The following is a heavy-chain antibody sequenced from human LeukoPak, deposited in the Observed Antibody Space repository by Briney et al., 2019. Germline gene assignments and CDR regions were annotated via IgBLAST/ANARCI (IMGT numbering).Heavy chain of an antibody. CDR3: ARFPVVVAARMSWFDP. J-gene: IGHJ5*02. Sequence: SETLSLTCAVYGGSFSGFYWSWIRQPPGKGLEWIGEINHSGSTNYSPSLKSRLTISVDTSKNQFSLKLSSVTAADTAVYYCARFPVVVAARMSWFDPWGQGTLVTVSS. CDR2: INHSGST. CDR1: GGSFSGFY. V-gene: IGHV4-34*01. D-gene: IGHD2-15*01.